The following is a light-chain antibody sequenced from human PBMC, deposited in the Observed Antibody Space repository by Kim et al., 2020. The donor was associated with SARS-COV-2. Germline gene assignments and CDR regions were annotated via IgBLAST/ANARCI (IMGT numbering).Light chain of an antibody. Sequence: QRGTISCTGSSSNIGAGYDVHWYQQLPGTAPKLLIYGNSNRPSGDPDRFSGSKSGTSASLAITGLQAEDEADYYCQSYDSSLRDYVFGTGTKVTVL. CDR3: QSYDSSLRDYV. J-gene: IGLJ1*01. CDR2: GNS. V-gene: IGLV1-40*01. CDR1: SSNIGAGYD.